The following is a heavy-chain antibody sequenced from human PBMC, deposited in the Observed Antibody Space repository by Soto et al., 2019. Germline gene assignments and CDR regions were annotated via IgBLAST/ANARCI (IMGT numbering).Heavy chain of an antibody. CDR1: GGSLTNYY. V-gene: IGHV4-59*01. D-gene: IGHD2-21*02. Sequence: QVQLQESGPGLVKPSETLSLTCAVSGGSLTNYYWSWLRQPPGKGLEWIGYIFHTGSTNYNPSLCGRLTMSIYASKTLLSLKLTSLTAAYTAFYYAARVGADRLVTGNWYFDPWGRGSLVTVSS. J-gene: IGHJ2*01. CDR3: ARVGADRLVTGNWYFDP. CDR2: IFHTGST.